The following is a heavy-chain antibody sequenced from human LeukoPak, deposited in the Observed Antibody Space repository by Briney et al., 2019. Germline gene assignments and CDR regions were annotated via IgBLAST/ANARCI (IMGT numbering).Heavy chain of an antibody. CDR3: ARGGTMDFDY. CDR2: ISYSGVVK. Sequence: GGSLKLSCTASGYTFSDYSMHWVRQAPGKGLEWVSVISYSGVVKFYADSVKGRFTISRDNSKNTLYLQMNSLRAEDTAVYYCARGGTMDFDYWGQGTLVTVSS. CDR1: GYTFSDYS. J-gene: IGHJ4*02. V-gene: IGHV3-30*04. D-gene: IGHD2-15*01.